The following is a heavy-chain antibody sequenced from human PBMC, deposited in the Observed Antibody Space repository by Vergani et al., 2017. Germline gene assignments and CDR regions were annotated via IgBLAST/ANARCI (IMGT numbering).Heavy chain of an antibody. CDR1: GFTFDDYT. D-gene: IGHD6-19*01. J-gene: IGHJ6*02. CDR2: IRWDGGRT. CDR3: AKDISGWPKYYYYCYGMDV. V-gene: IGHV3-43*01. Sequence: EVQPVESGGVVVQPGGSLRLSCAASGFTFDDYTMHRVRQAPGKGMEWVSLIRWDGGRTYYADSVKGRFTISRDNSKNSLYLQMNSLRTVDTALYYCAKDISGWPKYYYYCYGMDVWNQGTTVTVSS.